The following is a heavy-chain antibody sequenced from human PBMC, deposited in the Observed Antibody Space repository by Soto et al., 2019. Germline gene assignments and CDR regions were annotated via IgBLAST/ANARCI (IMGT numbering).Heavy chain of an antibody. CDR1: GFTFTTYS. V-gene: IGHV3-21*01. CDR3: ARAHFCSDGSCDPHFFDY. J-gene: IGHJ4*02. D-gene: IGHD2-15*01. CDR2: ISTYSTYI. Sequence: PGGSLRLSCAASGFTFTTYSMNWVRQAPGEGLEWVSSISTYSTYILYADSVKGRFTISRDNAKNSLYLQMNSLRAEDTAVYYCARAHFCSDGSCDPHFFDYWGPGTLVTVSS.